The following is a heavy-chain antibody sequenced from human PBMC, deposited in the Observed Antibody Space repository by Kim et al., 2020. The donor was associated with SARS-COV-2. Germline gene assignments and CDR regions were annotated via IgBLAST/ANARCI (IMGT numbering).Heavy chain of an antibody. D-gene: IGHD1-26*01. Sequence: GGSLRLSCAASGFTFSSYGMHWVRQAPGKGLEWVAVISYDGSNKYYADSVKGRFTISRDNSKNTLYLQMNSLRAEDTAVYYCAKEVLTVLAKGGPDYWGQGTLVTVSS. CDR1: GFTFSSYG. CDR2: ISYDGSNK. J-gene: IGHJ4*02. CDR3: AKEVLTVLAKGGPDY. V-gene: IGHV3-30*18.